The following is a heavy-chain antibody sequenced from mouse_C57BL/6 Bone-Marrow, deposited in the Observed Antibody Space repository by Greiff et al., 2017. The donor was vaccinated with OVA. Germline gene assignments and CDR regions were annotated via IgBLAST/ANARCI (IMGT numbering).Heavy chain of an antibody. J-gene: IGHJ3*01. Sequence: VQLKQSGAELARPGASVKLSCKASGYTFTSYGISWVKQRTGQGLEWIGEIYPRSGNTYYNEKFKGKATLTADKSSSTAYMELRSLTSEDSAVYFCARPLLDGSILFAYWGQGTLVTVSA. D-gene: IGHD1-1*01. CDR3: ARPLLDGSILFAY. V-gene: IGHV1-81*01. CDR1: GYTFTSYG. CDR2: IYPRSGNT.